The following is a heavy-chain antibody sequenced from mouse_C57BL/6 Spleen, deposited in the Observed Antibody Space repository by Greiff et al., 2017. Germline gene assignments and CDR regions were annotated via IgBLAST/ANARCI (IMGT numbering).Heavy chain of an antibody. D-gene: IGHD1-1*01. Sequence: EVQLQQSGPELVKPGASVKISCKASGYTFTDYYMNWVKQSHGKSLEWIGDINPNNGGTSYNQKFKVKATLTVDKSSSTAYMELRSLTSEDSAVYYCARGDYYGSSWDYWGQGTTLTVSS. V-gene: IGHV1-26*01. CDR3: ARGDYYGSSWDY. CDR1: GYTFTDYY. CDR2: INPNNGGT. J-gene: IGHJ2*01.